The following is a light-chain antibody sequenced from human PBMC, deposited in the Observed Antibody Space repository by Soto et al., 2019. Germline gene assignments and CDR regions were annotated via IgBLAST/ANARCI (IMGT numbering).Light chain of an antibody. CDR1: QSVSSN. J-gene: IGKJ2*01. CDR3: QQFNNWPLDPMYT. Sequence: VVMTQSPATLSVSPGERATLSCRASQSVSSNLAWYQHRPGQAPRHLIYGASTRATGIPARFSGSGSRTEFTLNISSLQSEDFAVYYCQQFNNWPLDPMYTFGQGTKLEIK. CDR2: GAS. V-gene: IGKV3-15*01.